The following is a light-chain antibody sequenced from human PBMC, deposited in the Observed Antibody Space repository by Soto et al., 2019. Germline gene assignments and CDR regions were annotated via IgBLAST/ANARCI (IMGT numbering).Light chain of an antibody. CDR2: AAS. CDR1: QSISSY. V-gene: IGKV1-39*01. CDR3: HRSFSTPLT. Sequence: DLQMTQSPSSLSASVGDRVTITCRASQSISSYLHWYQQKPGKAPKLLIYAASSLQSGVPSRFSSSGSGTDYTLTISSRQPEDCATYYCHRSFSTPLTLGGGTKVEIK. J-gene: IGKJ4*01.